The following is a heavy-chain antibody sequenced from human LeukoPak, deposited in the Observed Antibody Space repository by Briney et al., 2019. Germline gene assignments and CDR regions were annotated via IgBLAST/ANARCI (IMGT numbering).Heavy chain of an antibody. J-gene: IGHJ3*02. CDR2: INPSGGST. D-gene: IGHD3-22*01. Sequence: GASVKVSCKASGYTFTSYYMHWVRQAPGRGLEWMGIINPSGGSTSYAQKFQGRVTMTRDMSTSTVYMELSSLRSEDTAVYYCAREYYYDSSGSYGGAFDIWGQGTMVTVSS. CDR3: AREYYYDSSGSYGGAFDI. V-gene: IGHV1-46*01. CDR1: GYTFTSYY.